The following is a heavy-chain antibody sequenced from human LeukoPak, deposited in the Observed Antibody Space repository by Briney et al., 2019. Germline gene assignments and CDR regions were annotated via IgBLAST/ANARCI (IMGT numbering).Heavy chain of an antibody. CDR1: GYTFTYYY. Sequence: ASVKVSCKASGYTFTYYYIHWVRQAPGQGLEWMGWINPNSDGTNYARKFQGRVTMTRDTSITTAYMELSRLTSDDTAVYYCAGSGLVPAAIVDYWGQGTLVTVSS. D-gene: IGHD2-2*02. CDR3: AGSGLVPAAIVDY. V-gene: IGHV1-2*02. J-gene: IGHJ4*02. CDR2: INPNSDGT.